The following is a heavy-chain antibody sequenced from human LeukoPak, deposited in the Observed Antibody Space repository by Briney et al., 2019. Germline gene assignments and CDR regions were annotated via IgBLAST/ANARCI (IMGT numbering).Heavy chain of an antibody. CDR2: IYSSGNT. V-gene: IGHV4-39*01. D-gene: IGHD5-12*01. Sequence: SETLSLTCAVSGASISSSNYYWGWVRQSPGKGLEWIGNIYSSGNTYYNASLKSRVTVYIDTSKNQFSLKLSSVTAADTAMYYCAKSNGYGLIDYWGQGTLVTVSS. J-gene: IGHJ4*02. CDR1: GASISSSNYY. CDR3: AKSNGYGLIDY.